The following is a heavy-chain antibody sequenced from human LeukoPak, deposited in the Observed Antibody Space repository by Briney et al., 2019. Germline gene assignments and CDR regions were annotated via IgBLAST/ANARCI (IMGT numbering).Heavy chain of an antibody. CDR2: IYYSGST. J-gene: IGHJ5*02. CDR1: GGSISSYY. Sequence: SETLSLTCTVSGGSISSYYWSWIRQPPGKGLEWIGYIYYSGSTNYNPSLKSRVTISVDTSKNQFSLKLSSVTAADTAVYYCARRRVGAISSYNWFDPWGQGTLVTVSS. D-gene: IGHD1-26*01. V-gene: IGHV4-59*12. CDR3: ARRRVGAISSYNWFDP.